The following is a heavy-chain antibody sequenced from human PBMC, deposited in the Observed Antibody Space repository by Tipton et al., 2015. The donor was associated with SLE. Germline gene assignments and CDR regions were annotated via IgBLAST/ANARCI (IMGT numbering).Heavy chain of an antibody. CDR3: AREGGSYYPSYFFDY. CDR1: GFTFSTYW. V-gene: IGHV3-7*01. Sequence: QLVQSGGRLVQPGGSLRLSCAASGFTFSTYWMSWVRQAPGKGLEWVANIKQDGGEQNYVDSVKGRLIISRDNAKNALYLQMNNLRAEDTAVYYCAREGGSYYPSYFFDYWGQGTLVTVSS. J-gene: IGHJ4*02. D-gene: IGHD1-26*01. CDR2: IKQDGGEQ.